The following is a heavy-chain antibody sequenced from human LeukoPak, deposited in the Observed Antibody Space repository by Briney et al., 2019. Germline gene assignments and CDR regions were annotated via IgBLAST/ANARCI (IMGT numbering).Heavy chain of an antibody. D-gene: IGHD4-17*01. J-gene: IGHJ3*01. CDR1: GFAFRNYA. Sequence: GGSLRLSCVGSGFAFRNYAMTWVRQAPRKGRERVSSITGSGGTIRYADSVKGRFTISRDNSVDTLYLQMNRLSAEDTAVYYCGKDPNGDYVGAFDFWGRGTMVTVSS. CDR3: GKDPNGDYVGAFDF. CDR2: ITGSGGTI. V-gene: IGHV3-23*01.